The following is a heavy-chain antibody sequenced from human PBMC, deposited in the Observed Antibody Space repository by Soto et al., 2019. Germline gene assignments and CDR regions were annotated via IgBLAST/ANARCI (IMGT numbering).Heavy chain of an antibody. J-gene: IGHJ4*02. CDR2: INEYGSVI. D-gene: IGHD3-16*01. CDR3: TRDIGGRGAY. V-gene: IGHV3-74*01. CDR1: GFTFSSYW. Sequence: DVQLVESGGGLVRTGGSLRLSCAASGFTFSSYWMHWVRQVPGKGLVWVSRINEYGSVINYADSVKGRFTIFRDNYKNTFYLEMNSLRAEDAAVYYCTRDIGGRGAYWGQGTLVTVSS.